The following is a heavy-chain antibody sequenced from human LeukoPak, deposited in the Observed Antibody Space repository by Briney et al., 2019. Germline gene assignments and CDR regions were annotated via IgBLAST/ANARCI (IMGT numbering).Heavy chain of an antibody. CDR1: GGTFSSYA. V-gene: IGHV1-69*06. D-gene: IGHD3-10*01. CDR2: IIPIFGTA. Sequence: GASVKVSCKASGGTFSSYAISWVRQAPGQGLEWMGGIIPIFGTANYAQKFQGRVTITADKSTSTAYMELSSLRSEDTAVYYCARVETNVVLWFGELLGNYYYYYMDVWGKGTTVTISS. J-gene: IGHJ6*03. CDR3: ARVETNVVLWFGELLGNYYYYYMDV.